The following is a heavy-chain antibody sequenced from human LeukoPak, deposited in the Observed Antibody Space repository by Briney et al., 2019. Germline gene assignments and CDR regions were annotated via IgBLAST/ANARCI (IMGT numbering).Heavy chain of an antibody. D-gene: IGHD6-19*01. J-gene: IGHJ4*02. V-gene: IGHV3-30*18. CDR3: AKDPTHRPAQWLVGSYFDY. CDR1: GFTFSSYG. CDR2: ISYDGSNK. Sequence: GRSLRLSCAASGFTFSSYGMHWVRQAPGKGLEWVAVISYDGSNKYYADSVKGRFTISRDNSKNTLYLQMDSLRAEDTAVYYCAKDPTHRPAQWLVGSYFDYWGQGSLVTVSS.